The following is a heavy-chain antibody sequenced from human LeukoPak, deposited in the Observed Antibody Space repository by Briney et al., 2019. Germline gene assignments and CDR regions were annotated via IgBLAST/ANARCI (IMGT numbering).Heavy chain of an antibody. V-gene: IGHV3-21*04. J-gene: IGHJ6*03. CDR1: GFTLRSYT. CDR3: AKNRGAGSHYYYHMNV. Sequence: GGSLRLSCAASGFTLRSYTMNWVRQAPGKGLEWVSSIGISSNKIYYADSVKGRFIISRDNSKNTLYLQLNSLRVEDTAVYYCAKNRGAGSHYYYHMNVWGKGTTVTVSS. CDR2: IGISSNKI. D-gene: IGHD1-26*01.